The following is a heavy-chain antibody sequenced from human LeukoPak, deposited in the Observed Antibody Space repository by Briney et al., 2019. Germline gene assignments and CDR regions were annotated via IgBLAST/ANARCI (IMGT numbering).Heavy chain of an antibody. V-gene: IGHV3-30*03. D-gene: IGHD3-3*01. CDR1: GFTFSSYG. J-gene: IGHJ4*02. CDR2: ISYDGSNK. CDR3: ARAGVTIFGVVIDY. Sequence: GGSLRLSCAASGFTFSSYGMHWVRQAPGKGLEWVAVISYDGSNKYYADSVKGRFTISRDNSKNTLYLQMNSLRAEDTAVYYCARAGVTIFGVVIDYWGQGTLVTVSS.